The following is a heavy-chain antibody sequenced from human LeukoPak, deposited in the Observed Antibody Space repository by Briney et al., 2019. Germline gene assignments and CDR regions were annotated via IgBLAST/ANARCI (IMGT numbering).Heavy chain of an antibody. CDR3: TTDWLGYRGILCDAFDI. CDR1: GFTFSNAW. CDR2: INSRTGGGNT. D-gene: IGHD3-10*01. J-gene: IGHJ3*02. V-gene: IGHV3-15*01. Sequence: GGSLRLSCAASGFTFSNAWMSWVRQAPGKGLEWVGRINSRTGGGNTDYAAAVTGRFTISRDHSNNTMYLQMNSLKTEDTAVYYCTTDWLGYRGILCDAFDIWGQGTMVTVSS.